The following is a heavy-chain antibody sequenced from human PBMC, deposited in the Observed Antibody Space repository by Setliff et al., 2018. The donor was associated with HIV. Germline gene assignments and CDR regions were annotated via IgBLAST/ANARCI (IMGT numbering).Heavy chain of an antibody. CDR2: INPSGGST. D-gene: IGHD1-1*01. CDR1: GYNFISYH. CDR3: ATRGRDLGFDY. V-gene: IGHV1-46*01. J-gene: IGHJ4*02. Sequence: ASVKVSCKASGYNFISYHLHWLRQAPGQGLEWMGIINPSGGSTSYVERFQGRVSMTSDTSTSTVYMEMSNLRSEDTAVYYCATRGRDLGFDYWGQGTLVTVSS.